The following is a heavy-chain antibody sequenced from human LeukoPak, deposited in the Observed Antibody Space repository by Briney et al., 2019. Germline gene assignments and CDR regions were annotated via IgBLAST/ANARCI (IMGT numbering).Heavy chain of an antibody. CDR1: GFTFSSYA. V-gene: IGHV3-23*01. Sequence: GGSLRLPCAASGFTFSSYAMSWVRQAPGKGLEWVSAISGSGGSTYYADSVKGRFTISRDNSKNTLYLQMNSLRAEDTAVYYCAKKEVALTNYFDYWGQGTLVTVSS. CDR3: AKKEVALTNYFDY. D-gene: IGHD3-22*01. J-gene: IGHJ4*02. CDR2: ISGSGGST.